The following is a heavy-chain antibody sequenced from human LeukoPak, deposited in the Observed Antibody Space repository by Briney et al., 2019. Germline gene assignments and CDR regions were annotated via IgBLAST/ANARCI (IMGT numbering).Heavy chain of an antibody. V-gene: IGHV1-18*01. CDR3: ARVRFLEWFLSVCWFDP. CDR1: GYTFTSYG. Sequence: ASVKVSCKASGYTFTSYGISWVRQAPGQGLEWMGWISAYNGNTNYAQKLQGRVTMTTDISTSAAYMELRSLRSDDTAVYYCARVRFLEWFLSVCWFDPWGQGTLVTVSS. J-gene: IGHJ5*02. D-gene: IGHD3-3*01. CDR2: ISAYNGNT.